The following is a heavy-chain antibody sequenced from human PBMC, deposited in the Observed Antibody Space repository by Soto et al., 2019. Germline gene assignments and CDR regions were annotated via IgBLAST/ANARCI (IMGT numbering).Heavy chain of an antibody. CDR3: GRDVVAAAGTAG. V-gene: IGHV1-69*12. D-gene: IGHD6-13*01. Sequence: QVQLVQSGAEVKKPGSSVKVSCKASGGTFSSYAISWVRQAPGQGLEWMGGIIPIFGTANYAQKFQGRVTITADESTSTAYMELSSLRSEDAAVYYWGRDVVAAAGTAGWGQGTLVTVSS. J-gene: IGHJ4*01. CDR2: IIPIFGTA. CDR1: GGTFSSYA.